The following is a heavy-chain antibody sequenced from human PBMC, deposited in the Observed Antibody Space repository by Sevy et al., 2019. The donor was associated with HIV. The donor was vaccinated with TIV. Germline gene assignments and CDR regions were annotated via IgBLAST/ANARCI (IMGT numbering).Heavy chain of an antibody. CDR2: ISGGGGST. Sequence: GGSLRLSCAASGFTFSSYAMSWVRQAPGKGLEGVSAISGGGGSTYYADSVKGRFTISIDNSKNTLYMQMNSLRAEDTAVYYCAKEGTTMVRGVIIKPDNWFDPWGQGTLVTVSS. V-gene: IGHV3-23*01. CDR1: GFTFSSYA. CDR3: AKEGTTMVRGVIIKPDNWFDP. J-gene: IGHJ5*02. D-gene: IGHD3-10*01.